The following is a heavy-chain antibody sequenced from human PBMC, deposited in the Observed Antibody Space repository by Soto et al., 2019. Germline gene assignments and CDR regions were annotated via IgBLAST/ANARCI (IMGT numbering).Heavy chain of an antibody. CDR1: GYSLTSYW. CDR2: IDPSDSYT. CDR3: ARVTYCSSNSCVYYSGMGV. Sequence: PGESLKISCKGSGYSLTSYWISWVRQMPGKGLEWMGRIDPSDSYTNYSPSFQGHVTISADKSISTAYLQWSSLKASDTAMYYCARVTYCSSNSCVYYSGMGVWGQGTTVTVSS. J-gene: IGHJ6*02. D-gene: IGHD2-2*01. V-gene: IGHV5-10-1*01.